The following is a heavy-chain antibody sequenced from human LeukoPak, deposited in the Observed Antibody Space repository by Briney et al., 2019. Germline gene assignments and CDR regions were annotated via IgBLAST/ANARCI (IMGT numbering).Heavy chain of an antibody. Sequence: ASVKVSCKASGYTSTNYGISWVRQAPGQGLEWMGGIIPIFGTANYAQKFQGRVTITADESTSTAYMELSSLRSEDTAVYYCARGYDSTQDDNRYYFDYWGQGTLVTVSS. CDR2: IIPIFGTA. D-gene: IGHD1-14*01. CDR1: GYTSTNYG. J-gene: IGHJ4*02. V-gene: IGHV1-69*13. CDR3: ARGYDSTQDDNRYYFDY.